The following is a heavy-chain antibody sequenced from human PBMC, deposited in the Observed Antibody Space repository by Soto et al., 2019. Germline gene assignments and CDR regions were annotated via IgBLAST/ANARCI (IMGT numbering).Heavy chain of an antibody. CDR2: IYYSGST. D-gene: IGHD4-17*01. J-gene: IGHJ4*02. CDR3: ARQGDYGDYDY. CDR1: GGSISIYY. V-gene: IGHV4-59*08. Sequence: SETLSLTCTVSGGSISIYYWSWIRQPPGKGLEWIGYIYYSGSTNYNPSLKSRVTISVDTSKNQFSLKLSSVTAADTAVYYCARQGDYGDYDYWGQGTLVTVSS.